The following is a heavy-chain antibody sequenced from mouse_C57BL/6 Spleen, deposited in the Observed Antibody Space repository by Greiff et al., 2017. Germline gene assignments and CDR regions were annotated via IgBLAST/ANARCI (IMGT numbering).Heavy chain of an antibody. Sequence: VQLKESGEGLVKPGGSLKLSCAASGFTFSSYAMSWVRQTPEKRLEWVAYISSGGDYIYYADTVKGRFTISRDNARNTLYLQMSSLKSEDTAMYYCTRDRDWDNYYAMDYWGQGTSVTVSS. D-gene: IGHD4-1*01. CDR2: ISSGGDYI. J-gene: IGHJ4*01. V-gene: IGHV5-9-1*02. CDR3: TRDRDWDNYYAMDY. CDR1: GFTFSSYA.